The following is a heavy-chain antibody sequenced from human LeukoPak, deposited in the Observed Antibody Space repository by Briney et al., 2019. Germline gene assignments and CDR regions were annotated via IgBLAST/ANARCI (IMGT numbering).Heavy chain of an antibody. J-gene: IGHJ3*01. Sequence: SGGSLRLSCVASGFTFSAYGMQWVRQAPGKGLEWVAVISNEGDNKYNSNAVKGRFTISRDSSKNTLYLQMNSLRPEDTAVYSCAKDLTTLFLASDVWGLGTMVTVSS. CDR3: AKDLTTLFLASDV. CDR2: ISNEGDNK. V-gene: IGHV3-30*18. D-gene: IGHD4-11*01. CDR1: GFTFSAYG.